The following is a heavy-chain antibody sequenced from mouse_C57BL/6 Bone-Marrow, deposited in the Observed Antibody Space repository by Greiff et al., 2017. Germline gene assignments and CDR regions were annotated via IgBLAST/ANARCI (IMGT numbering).Heavy chain of an antibody. V-gene: IGHV1-54*01. Sequence: VQLQQSGAELVRPGTSVTVSCNASGYAFTNYFIEWVQQRPGQVLECIVVINPGSGVTNYNEKFKGKATLTADKSSSTAYMQLSRLTSEDSAVYFCARSDGYDGYYLDYWGQGTTLTVSS. D-gene: IGHD2-2*01. CDR3: ARSDGYDGYYLDY. CDR2: INPGSGVT. J-gene: IGHJ2*01. CDR1: GYAFTNYF.